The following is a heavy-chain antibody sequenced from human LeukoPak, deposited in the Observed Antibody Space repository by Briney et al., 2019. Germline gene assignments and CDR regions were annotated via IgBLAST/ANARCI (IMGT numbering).Heavy chain of an antibody. V-gene: IGHV4-59*11. Sequence: NPSETLSLTCTVSGGSISSHYWSWIRQPPGKELEWIGYIYYSGSTNYNPSLKSRVTISVDTSKNQFSLKLSSVTAADTAVYYCARHGSLWYSWYSGSYVEAFDYWGQGTLVTVSS. D-gene: IGHD1-26*01. CDR3: ARHGSLWYSWYSGSYVEAFDY. CDR1: GGSISSHY. J-gene: IGHJ4*02. CDR2: IYYSGST.